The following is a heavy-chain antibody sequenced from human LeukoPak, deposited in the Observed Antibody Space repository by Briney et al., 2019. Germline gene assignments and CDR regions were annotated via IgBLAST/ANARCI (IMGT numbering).Heavy chain of an antibody. CDR1: GFTFRSFA. V-gene: IGHV3-23*01. CDR2: IGGSGRST. CDR3: ARVGIYYYDSSGPQVY. Sequence: GGSLRLSCAASGFTFRSFAMSWVRQAPGKGLEWVSGIGGSGRSTFYADSVKGRFSISRDNSKDTVSLQLNSLRAEDTAVYYCARVGIYYYDSSGPQVYWGQGTLVTVSS. J-gene: IGHJ4*02. D-gene: IGHD3-22*01.